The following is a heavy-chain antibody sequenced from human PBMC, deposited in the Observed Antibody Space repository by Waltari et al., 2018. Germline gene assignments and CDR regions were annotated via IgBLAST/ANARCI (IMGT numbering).Heavy chain of an antibody. CDR2: IIPIFGTA. CDR3: ARDKEIHSYDSSGYDAFDI. J-gene: IGHJ3*02. Sequence: QVQLVQSGAEVKKPGSSVKVSCKASGGTFSSYAISWVRQAPGQGLEWMGGIIPIFGTANYAQKVQGRVTSTADESTSTAYMELSSLRSEYTAVYYCARDKEIHSYDSSGYDAFDIWGQGTMVTVSS. CDR1: GGTFSSYA. D-gene: IGHD3-22*01. V-gene: IGHV1-69*01.